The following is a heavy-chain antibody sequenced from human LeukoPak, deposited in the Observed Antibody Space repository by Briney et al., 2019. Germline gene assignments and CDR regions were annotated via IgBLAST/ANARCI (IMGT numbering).Heavy chain of an antibody. J-gene: IGHJ6*02. CDR3: ATGVKDILTGYHSPYYYYGMDV. CDR2: IYYSGSS. D-gene: IGHD3-9*01. Sequence: PSDTQSLICTVSGGSISIYYGSWIRQPPGKGREWIGYIYYSGSSNYNPSLKSRVTISVDTSKNQFSLKLSSVTAADTAVYYCATGVKDILTGYHSPYYYYGMDVWGQGTTVTVSS. CDR1: GGSISIYY. V-gene: IGHV4-59*07.